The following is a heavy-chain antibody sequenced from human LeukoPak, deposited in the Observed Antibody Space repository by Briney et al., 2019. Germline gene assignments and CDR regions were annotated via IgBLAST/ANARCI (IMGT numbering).Heavy chain of an antibody. CDR1: GFTFSSYS. V-gene: IGHV3-21*01. Sequence: AGGSLRLSCAASGFTFSSYSMNWVRQAPGKGLEWVSSISSSSSYIYYADSVKGRFTTSRDNAKNSLYLQMNSLRAEDTAVYYCARDIVMNSSGWYYWGQGTLVTVSS. J-gene: IGHJ4*02. CDR2: ISSSSSYI. CDR3: ARDIVMNSSGWYY. D-gene: IGHD6-19*01.